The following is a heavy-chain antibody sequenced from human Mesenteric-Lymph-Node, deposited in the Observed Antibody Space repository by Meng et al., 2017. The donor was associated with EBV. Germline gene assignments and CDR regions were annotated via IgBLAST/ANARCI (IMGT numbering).Heavy chain of an antibody. Sequence: EVQLVESGGGLIQPGGSLRLSCAASGFTVSSNYMSWVRQAPGKGLEWVSGIYSGGNTYYADSVKGRFTISRDNSENTLYLRMNSLRDEDTAIYYCARGWGDGYGEYWGQGTLVTVSS. CDR3: ARGWGDGYGEY. CDR2: IYSGGNT. V-gene: IGHV3-53*01. D-gene: IGHD5-24*01. J-gene: IGHJ4*02. CDR1: GFTVSSNY.